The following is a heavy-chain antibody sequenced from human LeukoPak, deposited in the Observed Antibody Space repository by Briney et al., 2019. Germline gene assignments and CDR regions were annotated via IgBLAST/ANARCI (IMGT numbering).Heavy chain of an antibody. CDR2: IKHSGST. CDR3: ATGRGYSGYDDVDY. CDR1: VGSFFGYN. J-gene: IGHJ4*02. V-gene: IGHV4-34*01. D-gene: IGHD5-12*01. Sequence: SETLSLTCAVYVGSFFGYNWSSIPQPPGKGREWIGEIKHSGSTNYNPSLKSRVTISVDTSKNQFSLKLSSVTAADTAVYYCATGRGYSGYDDVDYWGQGTLVTVSS.